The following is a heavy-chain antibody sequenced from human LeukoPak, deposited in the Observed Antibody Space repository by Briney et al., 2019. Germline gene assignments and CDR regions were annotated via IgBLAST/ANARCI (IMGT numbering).Heavy chain of an antibody. J-gene: IGHJ3*02. V-gene: IGHV3-15*01. CDR3: TTEGYCGGDCYSYAFDI. CDR2: IKSKADGGTT. D-gene: IGHD2-21*02. Sequence: GGSLRLSCAASGFSFSKDWMSWVRQAPGKGLGWVGRIKSKADGGTTDYAAPVNGRFTTSRDDSKNTLYLQMNSLKTEDTAVYYCTTEGYCGGDCYSYAFDIWGQGTMVTVSS. CDR1: GFSFSKDW.